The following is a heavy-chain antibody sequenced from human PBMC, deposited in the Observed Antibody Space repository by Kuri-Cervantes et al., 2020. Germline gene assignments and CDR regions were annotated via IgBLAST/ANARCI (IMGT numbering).Heavy chain of an antibody. J-gene: IGHJ4*02. CDR1: GGSFSGYY. D-gene: IGHD3-10*01. CDR3: ASMVRGQYYFDY. CDR2: IYYSGST. V-gene: IGHV4-34*01. Sequence: SETLSLTCAVYGGSFSGYYWSWIRQPPGKGLEWIGSIYYSGSTYYNPSLKSRVTISVDTSENQFSLKLSSVTAADTAVYYCASMVRGQYYFDYWGQGTLVTVSS.